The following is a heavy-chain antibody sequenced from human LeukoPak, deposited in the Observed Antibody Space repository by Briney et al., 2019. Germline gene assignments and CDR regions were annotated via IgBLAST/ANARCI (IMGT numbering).Heavy chain of an antibody. CDR3: VGHFGYFDY. D-gene: IGHD3-3*02. CDR2: INHSGST. V-gene: IGHV4-34*01. Sequence: PSETLSLTCAVYGGSFSGYYWSWIRQPPGKGLEWIGEINHSGSTNYNPSFKSRVTISVDTSKNQFSLKLSSVTAADTAVFYCVGHFGYFDYWGQGTLVTVSS. J-gene: IGHJ4*02. CDR1: GGSFSGYY.